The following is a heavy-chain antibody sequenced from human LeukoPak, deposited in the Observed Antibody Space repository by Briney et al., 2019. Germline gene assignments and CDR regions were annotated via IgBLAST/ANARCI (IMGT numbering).Heavy chain of an antibody. D-gene: IGHD4-23*01. CDR3: AKVDSHFPYGGNRN. J-gene: IGHJ4*02. Sequence: GGSLRLSCAASGFTFSSYAMSWVRQAPGKGLEWVSAISGSGGSTYYADSVKGRFTISRDNSKNTLYLQMNSLRDEDTAVYYCAKVDSHFPYGGNRNWGQGTLVTVSS. V-gene: IGHV3-23*01. CDR1: GFTFSSYA. CDR2: ISGSGGST.